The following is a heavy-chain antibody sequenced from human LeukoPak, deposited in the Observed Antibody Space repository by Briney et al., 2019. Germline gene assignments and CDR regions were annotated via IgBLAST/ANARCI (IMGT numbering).Heavy chain of an antibody. Sequence: PGGSLRLSCAGSGFTFSNDDLNWVRQAPGKGLEWVSAISGSGGSTYYADSVKGRFTISRDNSKNTLYLQMNSLRAEDTAVYYCAKARTKSPQLDYFDYWGQGTLVTVSS. D-gene: IGHD1-1*01. J-gene: IGHJ4*02. CDR1: GFTFSNDD. V-gene: IGHV3-23*01. CDR2: ISGSGGST. CDR3: AKARTKSPQLDYFDY.